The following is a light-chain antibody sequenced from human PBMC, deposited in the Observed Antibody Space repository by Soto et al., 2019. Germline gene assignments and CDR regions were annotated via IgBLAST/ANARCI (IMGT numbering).Light chain of an antibody. V-gene: IGLV2-14*01. CDR2: EVT. CDR1: SSDVGGYNY. CDR3: SSYTSSSPVV. J-gene: IGLJ2*01. Sequence: QSALTQPASVSGSPGQSITISCIGTSSDVGGYNYVSWYQQHPGKAPKLIIYEVTNRPSGVSNRFSGSKSGNTASLTISGLQAEDDADYYCSSYTSSSPVVFGGGTKLTVL.